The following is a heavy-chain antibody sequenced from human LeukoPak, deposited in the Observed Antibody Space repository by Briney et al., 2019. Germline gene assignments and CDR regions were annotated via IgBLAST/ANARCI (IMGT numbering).Heavy chain of an antibody. Sequence: KTSETLSLTCAVSGGSISSNSYYWGWIRQPPGKGLEWMGSIYYSGSTYYNPSLKSRVTISVDTSKNQSSLKLSSVTAADTAVYYCARIFRLEGADYWGQGTLVIVSS. D-gene: IGHD3-9*01. CDR1: GGSISSNSYY. CDR2: IYYSGST. V-gene: IGHV4-39*01. CDR3: ARIFRLEGADY. J-gene: IGHJ4*02.